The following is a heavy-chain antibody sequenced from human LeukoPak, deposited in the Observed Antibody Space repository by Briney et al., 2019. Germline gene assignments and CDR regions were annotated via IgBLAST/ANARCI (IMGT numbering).Heavy chain of an antibody. J-gene: IGHJ4*02. CDR2: ISAYNGNT. V-gene: IGHV1-18*01. CDR1: GYTFTSYG. Sequence: ASVKVSCKASGYTFTSYGISWVRQAPGQGLEWMGWISAYNGNTNYAQKLQGRVTMTTDTSTSTAYMELRSLRSDDTAVYSCARVLNWYYGGLVGYYFDYWGQGTLVTVSS. CDR3: ARVLNWYYGGLVGYYFDY. D-gene: IGHD4-23*01.